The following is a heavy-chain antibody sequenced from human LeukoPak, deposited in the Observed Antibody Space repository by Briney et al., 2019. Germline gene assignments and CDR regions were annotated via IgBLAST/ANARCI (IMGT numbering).Heavy chain of an antibody. CDR1: GFTFSSYC. Sequence: AGGSLRLSCAASGFTFSSYCMNWVRQAPGKGLEWVSYISSSSSYIYYADSVKGRFTISRDNAKNSLYLQMNSLRAEDTAVYYCARVQNYYGSGTRNYYFDYWGQGTLVTVSS. CDR3: ARVQNYYGSGTRNYYFDY. CDR2: ISSSSSYI. V-gene: IGHV3-21*01. D-gene: IGHD3-10*01. J-gene: IGHJ4*02.